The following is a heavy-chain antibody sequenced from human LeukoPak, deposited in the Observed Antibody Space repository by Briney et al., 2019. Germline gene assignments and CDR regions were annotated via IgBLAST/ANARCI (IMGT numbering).Heavy chain of an antibody. CDR3: ARDGGMATILGYYGMDV. J-gene: IGHJ6*02. CDR2: VSSYNGNT. V-gene: IGHV1-18*01. Sequence: ASVKVSFTTSGYTFTDYGVTWVRQAPGQGLEWMGWVSSYNGNTKYAQKVQGRVTMTTDTSTSTAYLELRSLRSDDTAVYYCARDGGMATILGYYGMDVWGQGTTVTVSS. D-gene: IGHD5-24*01. CDR1: GYTFTDYG.